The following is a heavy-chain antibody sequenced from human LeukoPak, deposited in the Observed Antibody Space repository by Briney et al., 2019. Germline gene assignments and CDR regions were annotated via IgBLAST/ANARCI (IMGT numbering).Heavy chain of an antibody. D-gene: IGHD5-12*01. Sequence: GGSLRLSRAASGFTVSSNYMTWVRQAPGKGLEWVSVIYSGGSKGYADSVKGRFTISRDNSKNTLYLQMNSLRVEDTAVYYCALATTGFFDYWGQGTMVSVSS. CDR2: IYSGGSK. CDR1: GFTVSSNY. V-gene: IGHV3-53*01. J-gene: IGHJ4*02. CDR3: ALATTGFFDY.